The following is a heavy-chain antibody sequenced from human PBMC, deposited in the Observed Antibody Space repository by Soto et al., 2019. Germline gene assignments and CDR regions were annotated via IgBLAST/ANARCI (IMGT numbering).Heavy chain of an antibody. CDR2: IKSKTDGGTT. Sequence: PGGSLRLSCAASGFTFSNAWMNWVRQAPGNGLEWVGRIKSKTDGGTTDYAAPVKGRFTISRDDSKNTLYLQMNSLKTEDTAVYYCTTDKVDYYDSSGYYLPVDYWGHGTLVTVSS. CDR3: TTDKVDYYDSSGYYLPVDY. D-gene: IGHD3-22*01. V-gene: IGHV3-15*07. J-gene: IGHJ4*01. CDR1: GFTFSNAW.